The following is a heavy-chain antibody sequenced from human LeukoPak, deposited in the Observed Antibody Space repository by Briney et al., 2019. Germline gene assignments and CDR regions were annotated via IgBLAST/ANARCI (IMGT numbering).Heavy chain of an antibody. D-gene: IGHD2-2*01. CDR2: IYHSGST. Sequence: PSETLSLTCAVSGGSISSGGYSWSWIRQPPGKGLEWIGYIYHSGSTYYNPSLKSRVTISVDRSKNQFSLKLSSVTAADTAVYYCASALGVGSTSWLPYYYYGMDVWGQGTTVTVSS. J-gene: IGHJ6*02. CDR1: GGSISSGGYS. V-gene: IGHV4-30-2*02. CDR3: ASALGVGSTSWLPYYYYGMDV.